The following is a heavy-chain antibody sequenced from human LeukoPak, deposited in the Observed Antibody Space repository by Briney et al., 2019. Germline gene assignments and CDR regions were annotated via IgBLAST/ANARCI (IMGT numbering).Heavy chain of an antibody. CDR2: INHSGST. CDR3: ARPLSSSSSYYYYGMDV. Sequence: SETLSLTCAVYGGSFSGYYWSWIRQPPGKGLEWIGEINHSGSTNYNPSLKSRVTISVDTSKNQFSLKLSSVTAADTAVYYCARPLSSSSSYYYYGMDVWGQGTTVTVSS. D-gene: IGHD6-6*01. CDR1: GGSFSGYY. J-gene: IGHJ6*02. V-gene: IGHV4-34*01.